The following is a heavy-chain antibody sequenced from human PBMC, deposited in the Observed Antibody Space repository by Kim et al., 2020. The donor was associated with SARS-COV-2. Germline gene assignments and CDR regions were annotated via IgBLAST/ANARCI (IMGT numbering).Heavy chain of an antibody. D-gene: IGHD2-2*01. CDR2: ISSSSSTI. CDR1: GFTFSSYS. Sequence: GGSLRLSCAASGFTFSSYSMNWVRQAPGKGLEWVSYISSSSSTIYYADSVKGRFTISRDNAKNSLYLQMNSLRDEDTAVYYCARGPIVVVPAAPRNWFDPWGQGTLVTVSS. J-gene: IGHJ5*02. CDR3: ARGPIVVVPAAPRNWFDP. V-gene: IGHV3-48*02.